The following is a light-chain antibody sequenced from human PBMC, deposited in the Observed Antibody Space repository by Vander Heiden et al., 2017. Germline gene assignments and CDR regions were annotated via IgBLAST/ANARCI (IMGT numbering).Light chain of an antibody. V-gene: IGKV1-33*01. Sequence: DLQTTQSPSSLSASVGDRATITCQASQDTSNYLTSYQQKPGKAPKLLIYDASNLETGVPSRFSGSGSGTDFTFTISSLQPEDIATYYCQQYDNLPAFGGGTKVEIK. CDR3: QQYDNLPA. CDR2: DAS. J-gene: IGKJ4*01. CDR1: QDTSNY.